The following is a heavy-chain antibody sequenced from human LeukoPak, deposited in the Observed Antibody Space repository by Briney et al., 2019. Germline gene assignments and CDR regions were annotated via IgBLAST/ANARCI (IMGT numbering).Heavy chain of an antibody. CDR3: ARDRYYDSSGYSTNYWYFDL. V-gene: IGHV4-59*01. CDR2: IYYSGST. D-gene: IGHD3-22*01. J-gene: IGHJ2*01. Sequence: PSETLSLTCTVSGGSISSYYCSWIRQPPGKGLEWIGYIYYSGSTNYNPSLKSRVTISVDTSKNQFFLKLSSVTAADTAVYYCARDRYYDSSGYSTNYWYFDLWGRGTLVTVSS. CDR1: GGSISSYY.